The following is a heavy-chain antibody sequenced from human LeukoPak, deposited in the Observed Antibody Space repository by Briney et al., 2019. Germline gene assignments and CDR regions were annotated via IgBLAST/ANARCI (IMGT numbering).Heavy chain of an antibody. V-gene: IGHV3-74*01. CDR3: ASEGYDFWSGYYLY. D-gene: IGHD3-3*01. CDR1: GFTFSSYW. Sequence: GGSLRLSCAASGFTFSSYWMHWVRQAPGKGLVWVSRINSDGSSTSYADSVKGRFTISRDNAKNSLYLQMNSLRAEDTAVYYCASEGYDFWSGYYLYWGQGTLVTVSS. CDR2: INSDGSST. J-gene: IGHJ4*02.